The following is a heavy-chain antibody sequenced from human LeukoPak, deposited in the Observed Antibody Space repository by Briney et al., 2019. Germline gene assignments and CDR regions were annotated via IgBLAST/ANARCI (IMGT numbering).Heavy chain of an antibody. CDR2: IIPILGIA. J-gene: IGHJ4*02. V-gene: IGHV1-69*02. D-gene: IGHD3-3*01. CDR1: GGTFSSYT. CDR3: ASTHDKLTIFGVVISDY. Sequence: SVKVSCKASGGTFSSYTISWVRQAPGQGLEWMGRIIPILGIANYAQKFQGRVTITADKSTSTAYMELSSLRSEDTAVYYCASTHDKLTIFGVVISDYWGQGTLVTVSS.